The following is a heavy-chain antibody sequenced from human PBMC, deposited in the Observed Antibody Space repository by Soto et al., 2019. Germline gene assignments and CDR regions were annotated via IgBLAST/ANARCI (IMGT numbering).Heavy chain of an antibody. D-gene: IGHD3-16*01. V-gene: IGHV1-18*01. CDR3: AREVEARGGEYDY. Sequence: QVQLVQSGAEVKKPGASVKVSCKASGYTFTTYGISWMRQAPGQGLEWMGWISGYNGNRNYAQNLQGRVTVTTDTSTRRAYMELRNLRSDDTAVYYCAREVEARGGEYDYWGQGTLVIVSS. CDR1: GYTFTTYG. CDR2: ISGYNGNR. J-gene: IGHJ4*02.